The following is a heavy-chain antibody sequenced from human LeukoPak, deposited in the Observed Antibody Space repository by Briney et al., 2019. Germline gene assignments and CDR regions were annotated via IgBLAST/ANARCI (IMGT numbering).Heavy chain of an antibody. V-gene: IGHV1-2*02. CDR2: INPNSGGT. Sequence: SVKVSCKASGYTFTGYYMHWVRQAPGQGLEWMGWINPNSGGTNYAQKFQGRVTMTRDTSISTAYMELSRLRSDDTAVYYCARDRHYYDSSGPGGSWGQGTLVTVSS. CDR1: GYTFTGYY. CDR3: ARDRHYYDSSGPGGS. D-gene: IGHD3-22*01. J-gene: IGHJ5*02.